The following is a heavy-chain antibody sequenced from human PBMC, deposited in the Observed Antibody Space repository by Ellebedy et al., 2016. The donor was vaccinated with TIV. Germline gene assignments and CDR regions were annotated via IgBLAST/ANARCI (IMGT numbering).Heavy chain of an antibody. J-gene: IGHJ4*02. V-gene: IGHV3-64D*09. Sequence: PGGSLRLSCSASGFTFSIYAFHWVRQAPGEGLEYVSSIDDNGGSAYSADSVKGRFTISRDNSKNTLYLQMSGLRAEETAVYYCVKDVAWDFDYWGQGTLVTVSS. CDR3: VKDVAWDFDY. CDR2: IDDNGGSA. CDR1: GFTFSIYA. D-gene: IGHD5-12*01.